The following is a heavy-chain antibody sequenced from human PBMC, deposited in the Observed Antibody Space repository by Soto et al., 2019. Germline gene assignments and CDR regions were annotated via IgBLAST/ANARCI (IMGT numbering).Heavy chain of an antibody. CDR2: ISGYGGST. Sequence: EVQLLESGGGLVQPGGSLTVSCAASGFTFGAHPMSWVRLAPGKGLEWVSTISGYGGSTYYPDSLKGRFIISRDNAKNTLYLPTETAPAADAAIYFRAQHRTRGTTSFDYWGQGTLVTVSS. CDR1: GFTFGAHP. D-gene: IGHD3-16*01. CDR3: AQHRTRGTTSFDY. V-gene: IGHV3-23*01. J-gene: IGHJ4*02.